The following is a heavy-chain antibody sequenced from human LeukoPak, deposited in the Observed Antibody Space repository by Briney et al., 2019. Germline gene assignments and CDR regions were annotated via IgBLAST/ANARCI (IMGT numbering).Heavy chain of an antibody. V-gene: IGHV4-34*01. CDR1: RGSFRGHY. CDR3: ARLRLKYYDFWSGYSQGAFDI. D-gene: IGHD3-3*01. J-gene: IGHJ3*02. CDR2: INHSGST. Sequence: SETLSLTRAPYRGSFRGHYWSWIRQPPGNGPEWIGEINHSGSTNYNPSLKSRVTISVDTSKNQFSLKLSSVTAADTAVYYCARLRLKYYDFWSGYSQGAFDIWGQGTMVTVSS.